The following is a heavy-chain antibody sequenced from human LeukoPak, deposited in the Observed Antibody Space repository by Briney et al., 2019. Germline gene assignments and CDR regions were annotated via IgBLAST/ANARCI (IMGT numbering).Heavy chain of an antibody. J-gene: IGHJ4*02. CDR2: ISVHNGNT. D-gene: IGHD4-17*01. V-gene: IGHV1-18*01. CDR3: ATRKSTVTTELDN. CDR1: GYTFSSYG. Sequence: ASVKVSCKASGYTFSSYGITWVRQAPGQGLEWMGWISVHNGNTDYAQEFQGRLTMTTDTSTSTAYMEVRSLRSGDTAVYYCATRKSTVTTELDNWGQGTLVIVSS.